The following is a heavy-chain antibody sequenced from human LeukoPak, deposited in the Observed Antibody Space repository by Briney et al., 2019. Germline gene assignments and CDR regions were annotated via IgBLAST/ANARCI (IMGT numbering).Heavy chain of an antibody. J-gene: IGHJ4*02. Sequence: PSETLSLTCTVSGGSVSSGSYYWGWIRQPPGKGLEWIGYIYYSGSTKYNPSLKSRFTISVDTSKNQFSLTPSYVHAADTAVYYCARDDVGYCSGGSCYSDWGQGTLVTVSS. D-gene: IGHD2-15*01. CDR2: IYYSGST. V-gene: IGHV4-61*01. CDR3: ARDDVGYCSGGSCYSD. CDR1: GGSVSSGSYY.